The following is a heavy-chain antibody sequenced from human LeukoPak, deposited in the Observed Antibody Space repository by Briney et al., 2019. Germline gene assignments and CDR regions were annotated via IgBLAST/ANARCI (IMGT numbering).Heavy chain of an antibody. CDR1: GFTFSSYW. J-gene: IGHJ1*01. Sequence: GGSLRLSCAASGFTFSSYWVSWVRQATGKGLEWVANIKQDGSEKYYVDSVKGRFTISRDNAKNSLYLQMNSLRAEDTAVYYCARDFAEEYFQHWGQGTLVTVSS. V-gene: IGHV3-7*01. CDR2: IKQDGSEK. CDR3: ARDFAEEYFQH.